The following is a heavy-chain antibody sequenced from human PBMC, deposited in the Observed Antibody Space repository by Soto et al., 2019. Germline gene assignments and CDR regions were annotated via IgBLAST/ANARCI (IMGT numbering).Heavy chain of an antibody. CDR1: GFTFNNYA. CDR3: AKDRLPIFGVVKWGGHYYGMDV. CDR2: ISGSGDNT. D-gene: IGHD3-3*01. J-gene: IGHJ6*02. Sequence: EVHLLESGGGLVQPGGSLRLSCAASGFTFNNYAMSWVRQAPGQGLEWLSAISGSGDNTYYADSVKGRFTISRDNSKNTVYLQMNSLRADDTAVYYCAKDRLPIFGVVKWGGHYYGMDVWGQGTTVTVSS. V-gene: IGHV3-23*01.